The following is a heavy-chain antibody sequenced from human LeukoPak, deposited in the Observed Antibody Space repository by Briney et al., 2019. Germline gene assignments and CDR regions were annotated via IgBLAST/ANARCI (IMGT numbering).Heavy chain of an antibody. V-gene: IGHV4-4*07. Sequence: SETLSLTCTVSGGSISSYYWSWLRQPAGKGLEWLGRIYTSGSTNYNPSLKSRVTMSVDTSKNQFSLKLSSVTAADTAVYYCAITVPYYDSSGYRWPFDYWGQGTLVTVSS. J-gene: IGHJ4*02. CDR3: AITVPYYDSSGYRWPFDY. CDR1: GGSISSYY. D-gene: IGHD3-22*01. CDR2: IYTSGST.